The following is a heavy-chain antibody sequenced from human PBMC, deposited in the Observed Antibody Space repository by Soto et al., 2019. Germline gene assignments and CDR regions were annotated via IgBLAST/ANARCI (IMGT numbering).Heavy chain of an antibody. CDR3: AKQAGYSSDPFDY. Sequence: EVQLLESGGGLVQPGGSLRLSCAASGFTFTSYAINWVRQAPGKGLEWVSTISGGGGTTYYAASVKGRFTISRDNSKNRLYLQINSLRAEDTAVYYCAKQAGYSSDPFDYWGQGTLVTVSS. V-gene: IGHV3-23*01. CDR2: ISGGGGTT. CDR1: GFTFTSYA. J-gene: IGHJ4*02. D-gene: IGHD6-19*01.